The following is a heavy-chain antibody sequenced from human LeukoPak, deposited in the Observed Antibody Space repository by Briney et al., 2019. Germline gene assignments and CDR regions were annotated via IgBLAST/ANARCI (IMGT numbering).Heavy chain of an antibody. J-gene: IGHJ4*02. V-gene: IGHV1-2*02. Sequence: GASMKVSCKASGYTFTGYYIHWVRQAPGQGREWMGWINPNSGGTHYAQKFQGRVTMTRDTSINTAYMELSRLRFDDTGVYYCARGQQWLEAFDYWGLGTLVTVSS. CDR1: GYTFTGYY. D-gene: IGHD6-19*01. CDR2: INPNSGGT. CDR3: ARGQQWLEAFDY.